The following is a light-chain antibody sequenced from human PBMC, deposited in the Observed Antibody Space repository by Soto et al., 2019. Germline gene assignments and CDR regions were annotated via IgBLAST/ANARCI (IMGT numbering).Light chain of an antibody. V-gene: IGKV3-20*01. J-gene: IGKJ4*01. CDR3: QQFGTSPLT. CDR2: GTS. CDR1: QSVGSSY. Sequence: EIVLTQSPGTLSLSPGDTDTLSCRASQSVGSSYLAWYQQKPGQAPRLLIYGTSIRATGIPDRFSGSGSETDFTLTISRLEPEDFAVYYCQQFGTSPLTCGGGTKVEIK.